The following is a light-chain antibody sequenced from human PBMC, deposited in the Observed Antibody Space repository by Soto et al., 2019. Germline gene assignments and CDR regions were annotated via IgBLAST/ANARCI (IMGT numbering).Light chain of an antibody. V-gene: IGKV3-20*01. J-gene: IGKJ4*01. CDR2: GAS. Sequence: EIVLTQSPGTLSLSPGERATLSCRASQSVSSSYLAWYQQKPGQAPRLLIYGASSRATGIPDRFSGSGSGTDFTLTISGLQPEDFATYHCQQSHSPPLTFGGGTKVDIK. CDR1: QSVSSSY. CDR3: QQSHSPPLT.